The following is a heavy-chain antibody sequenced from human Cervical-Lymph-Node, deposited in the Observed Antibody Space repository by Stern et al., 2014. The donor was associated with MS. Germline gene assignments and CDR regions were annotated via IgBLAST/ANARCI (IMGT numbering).Heavy chain of an antibody. CDR3: ARWEAVSGTYADY. CDR2: MSHTANT. CDR1: GDSISSYS. D-gene: IGHD6-19*01. J-gene: IGHJ4*02. V-gene: IGHV4-59*01. Sequence: QLQLQESGPGLLKPSETLSLTCIVSGDSISSYSWGWIRQPPEKGLELIGYMSHTANTNSQPSTSSRVTIFLDVSKNHFSLMLNSVTAADTAVYYCARWEAVSGTYADYWGQGALVTVSS.